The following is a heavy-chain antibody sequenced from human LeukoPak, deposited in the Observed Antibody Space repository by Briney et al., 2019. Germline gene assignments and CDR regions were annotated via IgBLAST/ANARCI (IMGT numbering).Heavy chain of an antibody. CDR2: ITGGGGRT. J-gene: IGHJ5*02. V-gene: IGHV3-23*01. D-gene: IGHD2/OR15-2a*01. CDR3: ARGELRPNNWFDP. CDR1: GFTFSAYA. Sequence: GGSLRLSCSASGFTFSAYAMHWVRQAPGKGLEYVSSITGGGGRTYYADSVKGRFTVSRDNSKNTLYLQLNSLRAEDTAIYYCARGELRPNNWFDPWGRGTLVTVSS.